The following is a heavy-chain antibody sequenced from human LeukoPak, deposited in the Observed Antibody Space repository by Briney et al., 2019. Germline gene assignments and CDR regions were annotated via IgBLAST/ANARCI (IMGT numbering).Heavy chain of an antibody. CDR2: ISYDGSNK. J-gene: IGHJ3*02. Sequence: GGSLRLSCAASGFTFSSYAMHRVRQAPGKGLEWVAVISYDGSNKYYADSVEGRFTISRDNSKNTLYLQMNSLRAEDTAVYYCASPYYYGSGSLFDIWGQGTMVTVSS. CDR3: ASPYYYGSGSLFDI. V-gene: IGHV3-30-3*01. CDR1: GFTFSSYA. D-gene: IGHD3-10*01.